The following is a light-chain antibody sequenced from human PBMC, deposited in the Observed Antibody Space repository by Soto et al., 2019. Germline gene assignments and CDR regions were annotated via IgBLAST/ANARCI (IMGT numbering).Light chain of an antibody. CDR3: QQYSSWPLT. Sequence: EIVMTQSPATLSVSPGERATLSYRASQSVTNSYLAWYQQKPGQAPRLLIYGASTRATGIPARFSGSGSGTEFTLTISSLQSEDFAVYYCQQYSSWPLTFGGGTKVEIK. V-gene: IGKV3-15*01. CDR1: QSVTNSY. CDR2: GAS. J-gene: IGKJ4*01.